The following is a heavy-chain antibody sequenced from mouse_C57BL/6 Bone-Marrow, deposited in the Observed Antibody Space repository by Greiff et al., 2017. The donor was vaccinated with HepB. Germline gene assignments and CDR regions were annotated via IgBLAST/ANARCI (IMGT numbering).Heavy chain of an antibody. V-gene: IGHV1-81*01. CDR1: GYTFTSYG. CDR2: IYPRSGNT. D-gene: IGHD1-1*01. Sequence: VQLQQSGAELARPGASVKLSCKASGYTFTSYGISWVKQRTGQGLEWIGEIYPRSGNTYYNEKIKGKATLTADKSSSTAYMELRSLTSEDSAVYFCARCITTVVADAMDYWGQGTSVTVSS. CDR3: ARCITTVVADAMDY. J-gene: IGHJ4*01.